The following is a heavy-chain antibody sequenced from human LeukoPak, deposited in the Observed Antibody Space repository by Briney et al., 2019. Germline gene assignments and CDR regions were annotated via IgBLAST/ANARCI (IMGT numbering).Heavy chain of an antibody. V-gene: IGHV4-39*07. CDR2: INHSGST. D-gene: IGHD2-15*01. J-gene: IGHJ3*01. CDR3: ARGPRNYCSGGSCYIYA. Sequence: SETLSLTCTVSGGSISSSSYYWGWIRQPPGKGLEWIGEINHSGSTNYNPSLKSRVTISVDTSKNQFSLKLSSVTAADTAVYYCARGPRNYCSGGSCYIYAWGQGTMVTVSS. CDR1: GGSISSSSYY.